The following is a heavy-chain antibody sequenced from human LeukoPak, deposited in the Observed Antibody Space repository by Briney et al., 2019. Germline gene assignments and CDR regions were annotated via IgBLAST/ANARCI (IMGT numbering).Heavy chain of an antibody. D-gene: IGHD2-15*01. J-gene: IGHJ5*02. CDR3: ARAADCSGGSCYLDWFDP. Sequence: SVKVSCKASGGTFSSYAISWVRQAPGQGLEWMGGIIPIFGTANYAQKFQGRVTITADESTSTAYMELSSLRSEDTAVYYCARAADCSGGSCYLDWFDPWGQGTLVTVSS. CDR1: GGTFSSYA. V-gene: IGHV1-69*01. CDR2: IIPIFGTA.